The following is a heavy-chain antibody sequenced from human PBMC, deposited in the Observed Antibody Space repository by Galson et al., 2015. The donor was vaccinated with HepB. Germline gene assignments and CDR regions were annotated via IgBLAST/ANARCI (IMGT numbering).Heavy chain of an antibody. J-gene: IGHJ4*02. Sequence: VKVSCKVSGYTLTELSMHWVRQAPGKGLEWMGGFDPEDGETIYAQKFQGRVTMTEDTSTDTAYMELSSLRSEDTAVYYCATGSTSPYYYGSGSYYNWGDYWGQGTLVTVSS. D-gene: IGHD3-10*01. CDR2: FDPEDGET. CDR3: ATGSTSPYYYGSGSYYNWGDY. CDR1: GYTLTELS. V-gene: IGHV1-24*01.